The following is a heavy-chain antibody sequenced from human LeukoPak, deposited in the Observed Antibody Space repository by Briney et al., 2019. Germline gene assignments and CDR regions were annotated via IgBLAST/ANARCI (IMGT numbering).Heavy chain of an antibody. CDR2: INSDGSST. J-gene: IGHJ4*02. V-gene: IGHV3-74*01. D-gene: IGHD3-10*01. Sequence: PGGSLSLSCAASGFTFSSYWMHWVRHAPGKGLVWVSRINSDGSSTFYADSVKGRFTTSRDNAENTVYLQMNSLRADDTAVYYCARIPGGSGSQYDYWGQGTLVIVSS. CDR3: ARIPGGSGSQYDY. CDR1: GFTFSSYW.